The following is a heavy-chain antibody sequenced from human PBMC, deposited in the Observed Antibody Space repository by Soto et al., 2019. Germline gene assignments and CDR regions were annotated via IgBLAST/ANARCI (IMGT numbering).Heavy chain of an antibody. J-gene: IGHJ5*02. D-gene: IGHD3-10*01. Sequence: PSQTLSLTCTVSAGSVSSGSYYWSCIRLPPWKGLEWIGYIYYSGSTNYNPSLKSRVTISVDTSKNQFSLKLSSVTAADTAVYYCARSRGYYGSGSYYKGWFDPWGQGTQVTVS. V-gene: IGHV4-61*01. CDR1: AGSVSSGSYY. CDR3: ARSRGYYGSGSYYKGWFDP. CDR2: IYYSGST.